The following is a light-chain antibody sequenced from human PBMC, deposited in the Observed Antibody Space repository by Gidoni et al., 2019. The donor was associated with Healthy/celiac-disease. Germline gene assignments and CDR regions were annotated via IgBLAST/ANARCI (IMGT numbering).Light chain of an antibody. CDR2: GAS. V-gene: IGKV3-20*01. CDR3: QQYDSSPWT. Sequence: EIVLTQSPGTLSLSPRERATLSCRASQSVRSSYLAGYQHKPGQAPRLLIYGASRRATGIPDRFGGGRSGRDLTLTISRLEPEDFAVYYCQQYDSSPWTFGQGTKVEIK. J-gene: IGKJ1*01. CDR1: QSVRSSY.